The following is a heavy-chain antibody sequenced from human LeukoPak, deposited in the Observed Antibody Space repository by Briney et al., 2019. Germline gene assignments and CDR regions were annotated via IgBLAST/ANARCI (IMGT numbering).Heavy chain of an antibody. D-gene: IGHD6-19*01. J-gene: IGHJ3*02. CDR2: ISSSSSYI. Sequence: PGGSLRLSCAAAGFTFSSYSMNWVRQAPGKGLKWGSSISSSSSYIYYADSVRGRFTISRDNAKHSLYLQMNSLRAEDTAVYYCARSFIAVATRGAFDIWGQGTMVTVSS. V-gene: IGHV3-21*01. CDR3: ARSFIAVATRGAFDI. CDR1: GFTFSSYS.